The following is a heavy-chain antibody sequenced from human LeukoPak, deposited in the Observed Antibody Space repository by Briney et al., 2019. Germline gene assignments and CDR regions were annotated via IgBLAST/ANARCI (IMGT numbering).Heavy chain of an antibody. V-gene: IGHV4-30-2*01. CDR2: IYHSGST. D-gene: IGHD6-19*01. CDR3: AGGPWSAGYYYYGMDV. Sequence: SETLSLTCAVSGGSISSGGYSWSWIRQPPGKGLEWIGYIYHSGSTYYNPSLKSRVTISVDRSKNQFSLKLSSVTAADTAVYYCAGGPWSAGYYYYGMDVWGQGTTVTVSS. J-gene: IGHJ6*02. CDR1: GGSISSGGYS.